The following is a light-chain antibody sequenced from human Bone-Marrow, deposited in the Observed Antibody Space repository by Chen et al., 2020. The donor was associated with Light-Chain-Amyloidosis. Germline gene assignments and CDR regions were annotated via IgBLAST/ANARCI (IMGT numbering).Light chain of an antibody. CDR3: MQIIEFPHT. CDR2: TVS. CDR1: QSLLDSDDGNTY. V-gene: IGKV2-40*01. Sequence: DIVMTQTPLSLSVTPGEPASISCRSSQSLLDSDDGNTYLDWYLQKPGQSPQLLIYTVSYRASGVPDRFNGSGSDTDLQLTIIRVQARDVGVSFCMQIIEFPHTFGQGTKLEIK. J-gene: IGKJ2*01.